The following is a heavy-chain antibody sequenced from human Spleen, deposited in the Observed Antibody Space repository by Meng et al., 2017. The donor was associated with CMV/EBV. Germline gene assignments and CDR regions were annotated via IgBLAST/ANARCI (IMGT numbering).Heavy chain of an antibody. CDR3: ARGRMGIVGG. J-gene: IGHJ4*02. CDR1: GGSFSGYY. CDR2: INHSGST. D-gene: IGHD2-2*03. V-gene: IGHV4-34*01. Sequence: GSLRLSCAVYGGSFSGYYWSWIRQPPGKGLEWIGEINHSGSTNYNPSLKSRVTISVDTSKNQFSLKLSSVTAVDTAVYYCARGRMGIVGGWGQGTLVTVSS.